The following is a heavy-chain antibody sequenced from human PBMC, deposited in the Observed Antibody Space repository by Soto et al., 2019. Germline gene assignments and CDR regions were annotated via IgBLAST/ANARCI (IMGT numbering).Heavy chain of an antibody. J-gene: IGHJ5*02. V-gene: IGHV3-23*01. CDR1: GFTFSSYA. Sequence: GGSLRLSCAASGFTFSSYAMSWVRQAPGKGLEWVSAISGSGGSTYYADSVKGRFTISRDNSKNTLYLQMNSLRAEDTAVYYCAKFVKSDCSGGSCYDNWFDPWGQGTLVTVSS. CDR3: AKFVKSDCSGGSCYDNWFDP. D-gene: IGHD2-15*01. CDR2: ISGSGGST.